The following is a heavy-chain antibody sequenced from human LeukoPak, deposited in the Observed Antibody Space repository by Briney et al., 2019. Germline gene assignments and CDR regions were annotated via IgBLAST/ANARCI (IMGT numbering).Heavy chain of an antibody. Sequence: SETLSLTCTVSGGSISSGSYYWSWIRQPAGKGLEWIGRIYTSGSTNYNPSLKSRVTISVDTSKNQFSLKLRSVTAADTAVYYCARDKSGGFDIWGQGTMVTVSS. CDR3: ARDKSGGFDI. V-gene: IGHV4-61*02. D-gene: IGHD1-26*01. CDR2: IYTSGST. CDR1: GGSISSGSYY. J-gene: IGHJ3*02.